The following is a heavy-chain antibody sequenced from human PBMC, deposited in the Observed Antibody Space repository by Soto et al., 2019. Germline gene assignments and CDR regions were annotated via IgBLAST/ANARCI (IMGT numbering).Heavy chain of an antibody. D-gene: IGHD3-3*01. J-gene: IGHJ5*02. V-gene: IGHV4-34*01. CDR2: INHSGST. CDR3: ARGRYDFWSDKNWFDP. CDR1: GGSFSGYY. Sequence: PSETLSLTCAVYGGSFSGYYWSWSRQPPGKGLEWIGEINHSGSTNYNPSLKSRVTISADTSKNQFSLKLSSVTAADTAVYYCARGRYDFWSDKNWFDPWGQGTLVTVSS.